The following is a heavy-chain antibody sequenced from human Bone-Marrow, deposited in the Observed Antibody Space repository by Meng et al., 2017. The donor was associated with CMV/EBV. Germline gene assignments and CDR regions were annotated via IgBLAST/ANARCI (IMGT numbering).Heavy chain of an antibody. Sequence: ASVKVSCKASGYTFTGYYMHWVRQAPGQGLEWMGWINHNSGGTKYEEKFEGRVTTTRDTYISTAYMELSRRRSDETAVDYCAGGPWRDSTPDTEAFDIWGQGTMVTVSS. CDR3: AGGPWRDSTPDTEAFDI. V-gene: IGHV1-2*02. D-gene: IGHD1-14*01. CDR2: INHNSGGT. CDR1: GYTFTGYY. J-gene: IGHJ3*02.